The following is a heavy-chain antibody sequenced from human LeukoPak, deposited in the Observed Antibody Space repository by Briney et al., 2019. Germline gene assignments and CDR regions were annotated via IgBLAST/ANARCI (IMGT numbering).Heavy chain of an antibody. V-gene: IGHV4-4*07. CDR1: GGSISSYY. J-gene: IGHJ1*01. CDR2: IYTSGST. CDR3: ARDLGEEGLEYFQH. D-gene: IGHD3-10*01. Sequence: SETLSLTCAVSGGSISSYYWSWIRQPAGKGLEWIGRIYTSGSTNYNPSLKSRVTMSVDTSKNQFSLKLSSVTAADTAVYYCARDLGEEGLEYFQHWGQGTLVTVSS.